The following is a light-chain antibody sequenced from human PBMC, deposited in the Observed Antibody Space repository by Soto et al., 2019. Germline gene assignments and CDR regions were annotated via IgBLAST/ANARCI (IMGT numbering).Light chain of an antibody. CDR1: QDISRF. Sequence: DIQMTQSPSAVSASVGDRVTITCRASQDISRFLAWFQQNPGKVPKRLVYFATALKNGAPSRFSDSRSGTEFNFTLRSLQHEDLATYYCLQHYAYPWTLGQGNKVDI. V-gene: IGKV1-17*03. J-gene: IGKJ1*01. CDR2: FAT. CDR3: LQHYAYPWT.